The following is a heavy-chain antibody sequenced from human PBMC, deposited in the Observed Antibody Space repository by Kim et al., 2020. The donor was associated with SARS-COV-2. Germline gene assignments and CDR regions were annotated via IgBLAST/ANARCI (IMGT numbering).Heavy chain of an antibody. J-gene: IGHJ6*02. V-gene: IGHV3-30*01. D-gene: IGHD6-19*01. CDR3: ARTVAVAGIPYYYGMDV. Sequence: VKGRFTISRDNSKNTLYLQMNSLRAEDTAVYYCARTVAVAGIPYYYGMDVWGQGTTVTVSS.